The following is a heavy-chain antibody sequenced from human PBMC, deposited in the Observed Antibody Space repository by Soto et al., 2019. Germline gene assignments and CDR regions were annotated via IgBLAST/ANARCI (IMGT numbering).Heavy chain of an antibody. V-gene: IGHV3-33*01. CDR1: GFTFKSYG. Sequence: QVQLVESGGGVVQPGRSLRLSCATSGFTFKSYGMHWVRQAPGKGLERVAVIWYDGSKKYYADSVKGRFTISRDDSKNTLYLQMNSLRAEDTAIYYCARDVGVVGATLDYWGQGTLVTVSS. D-gene: IGHD1-26*01. CDR3: ARDVGVVGATLDY. J-gene: IGHJ4*02. CDR2: IWYDGSKK.